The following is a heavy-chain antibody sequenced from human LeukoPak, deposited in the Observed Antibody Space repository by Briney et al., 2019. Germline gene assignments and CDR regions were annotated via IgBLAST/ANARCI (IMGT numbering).Heavy chain of an antibody. CDR3: ARVVASTSIDS. J-gene: IGHJ4*02. V-gene: IGHV4-38-2*02. CDR1: GYSINSGYF. D-gene: IGHD2-15*01. Sequence: PSETLSLTCTVSGYSINSGYFWGWVRQPPGKGPEWIGSIFHTGDVYYNPSLRSRVTLSIDTSRNQVSLKVTSVTAADTALYYRARVVASTSIDSWGQGILVTVSS. CDR2: IFHTGDV.